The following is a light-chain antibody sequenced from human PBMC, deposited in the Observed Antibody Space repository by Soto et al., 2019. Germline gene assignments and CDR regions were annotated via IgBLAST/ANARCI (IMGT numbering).Light chain of an antibody. CDR3: QQYNSYSLLT. CDR2: DAS. Sequence: DIQMTQSPSTLSASVGDRVTITCRASQSISSWLAWYQQKPGKAPKLLIYDASSLESGVPSRFSGSGSGTEFTLTISSLQPDDFATYYCQQYNSYSLLTFGQGTRLDIK. V-gene: IGKV1-5*01. J-gene: IGKJ5*01. CDR1: QSISSW.